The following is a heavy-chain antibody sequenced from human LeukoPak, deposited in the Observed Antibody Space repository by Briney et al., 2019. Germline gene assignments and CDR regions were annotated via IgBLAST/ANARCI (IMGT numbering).Heavy chain of an antibody. D-gene: IGHD6-13*01. CDR1: GGSIRSGSYY. CDR3: ARAVRVSSWYYFDY. J-gene: IGHJ4*02. CDR2: IFTSGST. V-gene: IGHV4-61*02. Sequence: SETLSLTCTVSGGSIRSGSYYWSWIRPPAGKGLEWIGRIFTSGSTNYNPSLKSRVTISVDTSTNQFSLKLSSVTAADTAVYYCARAVRVSSWYYFDYWGQGTLVTVSS.